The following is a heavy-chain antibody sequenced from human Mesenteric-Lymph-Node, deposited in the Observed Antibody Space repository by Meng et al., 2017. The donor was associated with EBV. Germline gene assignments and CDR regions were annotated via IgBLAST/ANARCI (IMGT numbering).Heavy chain of an antibody. CDR3: ARGGGVLTPLDY. D-gene: IGHD4-23*01. Sequence: HVQFQQWGSGLLKPSETLSLTCAVYGYSFIGYFWSWIRQPPGKGLEWIGEINHSGGTNYNPSLESRVTISVDASKNQFSLKLRSVTAADTAVYYCARGGGVLTPLDYWGQGGLVTVSS. CDR2: INHSGGT. CDR1: GYSFIGYF. J-gene: IGHJ4*02. V-gene: IGHV4-34*02.